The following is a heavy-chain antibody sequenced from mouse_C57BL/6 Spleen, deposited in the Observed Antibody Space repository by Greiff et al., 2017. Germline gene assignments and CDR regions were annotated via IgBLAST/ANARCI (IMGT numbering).Heavy chain of an antibody. Sequence: VKLVESGAELARPGASVKLSCKASGYTFTSYGISWVKQRTGQGLEWIGEIYPRSGNTYYNEKFKGKATLTADKSSSTAYMELRSLTSEDSAVYFCSYYYGSRDWFAYWGQGTLVTVSA. D-gene: IGHD1-1*01. CDR3: SYYYGSRDWFAY. V-gene: IGHV1-81*01. J-gene: IGHJ3*01. CDR2: IYPRSGNT. CDR1: GYTFTSYG.